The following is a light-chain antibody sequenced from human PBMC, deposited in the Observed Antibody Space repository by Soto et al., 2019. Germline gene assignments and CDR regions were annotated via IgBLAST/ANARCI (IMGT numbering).Light chain of an antibody. J-gene: IGKJ5*01. Sequence: DVQMTQSPSSLSALMGDRVTITCRASQSVSRYLNWYQHKPGKAPKLLINAASNLRSGVPSRFSGSGSGTDFTLTIDGLQPEDFAVYYCQQSYITPPITFGQGTLLEIK. V-gene: IGKV1-39*01. CDR1: QSVSRY. CDR3: QQSYITPPIT. CDR2: AAS.